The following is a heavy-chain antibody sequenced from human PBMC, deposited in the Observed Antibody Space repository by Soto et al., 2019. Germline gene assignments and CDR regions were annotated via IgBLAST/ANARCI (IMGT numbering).Heavy chain of an antibody. V-gene: IGHV3-23*01. CDR3: GKDRYYDSRIIDS. CDR2: LSGSGGFT. J-gene: IGHJ4*02. CDR1: VFTCNTYA. D-gene: IGHD3-22*01. Sequence: GSLRLSGAASVFTCNTYAMSWVRQAPGKGLEWVASLSGSGGFTEHADSVKGRFSISRDNSKNTLFLQMNGLRVDDTAVYYCGKDRYYDSRIIDSWGSGTLVTVSS.